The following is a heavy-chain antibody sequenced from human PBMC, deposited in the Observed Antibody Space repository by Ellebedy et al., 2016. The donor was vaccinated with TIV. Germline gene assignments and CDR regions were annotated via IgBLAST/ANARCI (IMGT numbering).Heavy chain of an antibody. Sequence: PGGSLRLSCAASGFTFSMFAMSWVRQAPGKGLEWVSSVSGTGGRRYYADSVKGRFTVSRDNAKNSLYLQMNNLRAEDKAVYYCARDFDTAPTKTIFDYWGHGTLVTVSS. V-gene: IGHV3-21*01. CDR3: ARDFDTAPTKTIFDY. J-gene: IGHJ4*01. CDR1: GFTFSMFA. D-gene: IGHD5-18*01. CDR2: VSGTGGRR.